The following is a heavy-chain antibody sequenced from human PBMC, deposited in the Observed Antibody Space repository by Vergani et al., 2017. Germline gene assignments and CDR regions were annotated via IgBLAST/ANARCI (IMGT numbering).Heavy chain of an antibody. CDR1: GYTFTGYY. CDR2: INPNSGGT. Sequence: QVQLVQSGAEVKKPGASVKVSCKASGYTFTGYYMHWVRQAPGQGLEWMGRINPNSGGTNYAQKFQGRVTMTRDTSISTAYMELSRLRSDDTAVYYCARDLVAARRTVYXFDYWGQGTLVTVSS. V-gene: IGHV1-2*06. D-gene: IGHD6-6*01. CDR3: ARDLVAARRTVYXFDY. J-gene: IGHJ4*02.